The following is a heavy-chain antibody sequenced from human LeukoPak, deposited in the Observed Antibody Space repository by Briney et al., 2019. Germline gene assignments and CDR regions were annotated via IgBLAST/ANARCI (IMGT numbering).Heavy chain of an antibody. V-gene: IGHV3-74*01. CDR3: GRGRNTAASE. CDR2: INTGGNTR. CDR1: GITISRYW. Sequence: GGSLRLSCVGSGITISRYWMHWVRQAPGKGRVWVSRINTGGNTRNYADSVKGRFTISRDDAKNTMFLQMNSLRAEDTAVYYCGRGRNTAASEWGQGILVTVSS. J-gene: IGHJ4*02. D-gene: IGHD5-18*01.